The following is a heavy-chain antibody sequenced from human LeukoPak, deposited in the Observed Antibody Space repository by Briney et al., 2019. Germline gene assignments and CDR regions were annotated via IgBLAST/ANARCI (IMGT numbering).Heavy chain of an antibody. Sequence: ASVKVSCKASGGTFSSYAISWVRQAPGQGLEWMGRIIPIFGIANYAQKFQGRVTFTADKSTSTADMELSSLRSEDTAVYYCAAGVDVLLPDGGWFDPWGQGTLVTVSS. V-gene: IGHV1-69*04. CDR2: IIPIFGIA. J-gene: IGHJ5*02. CDR1: GGTFSSYA. CDR3: AAGVDVLLPDGGWFDP. D-gene: IGHD2/OR15-2a*01.